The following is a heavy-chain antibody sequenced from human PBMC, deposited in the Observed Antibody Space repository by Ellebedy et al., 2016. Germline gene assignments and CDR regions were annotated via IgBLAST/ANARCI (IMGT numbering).Heavy chain of an antibody. D-gene: IGHD5-18*01. CDR2: INQDGTEE. V-gene: IGHV3-7*01. CDR3: ASGYTNGPDY. Sequence: GESLKISCAVSGLTFSDYWMHWVRQASGEGPEWVANINQDGTEENYVDSVKGRFTISRDNAKKSVYLQMNSLRAEDTAVYYCASGYTNGPDYWGQGTLVTVSS. J-gene: IGHJ4*02. CDR1: GLTFSDYW.